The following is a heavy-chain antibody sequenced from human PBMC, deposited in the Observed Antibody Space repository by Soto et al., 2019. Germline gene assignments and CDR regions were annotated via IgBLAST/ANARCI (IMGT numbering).Heavy chain of an antibody. V-gene: IGHV4-34*01. CDR3: ARGRRGILPAPHDY. D-gene: IGHD3-16*01. Sequence: LSLTCAVYGGSFSGYYWSWIRQPPGKGLEWIEEINHSGSTNYNPSLKSRVTISVDTSKNQFSLKLSSVTAADTAVYYCARGRRGILPAPHDYWGQGTLVTVSS. CDR2: INHSGST. CDR1: GGSFSGYY. J-gene: IGHJ4*02.